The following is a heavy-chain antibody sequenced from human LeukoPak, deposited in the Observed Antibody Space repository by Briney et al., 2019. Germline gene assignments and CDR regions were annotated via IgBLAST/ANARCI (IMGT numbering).Heavy chain of an antibody. CDR1: GGSISSYY. J-gene: IGHJ4*02. Sequence: PSETLSLTCTVSGGSISSYYWSWIRQPAGKGLGWIGRIYTSGSTNYNPSLKSRVTMSVDTSKNQFSLNLSSVTAADTAVYYCARDSYYYGSGSYPLDYWGQGTLVTVSS. CDR2: IYTSGST. CDR3: ARDSYYYGSGSYPLDY. V-gene: IGHV4-4*07. D-gene: IGHD3-10*01.